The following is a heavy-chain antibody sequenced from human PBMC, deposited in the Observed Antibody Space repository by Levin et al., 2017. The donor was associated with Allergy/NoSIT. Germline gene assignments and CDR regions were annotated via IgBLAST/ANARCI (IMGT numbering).Heavy chain of an antibody. Sequence: GGSLRLSCAASGFTFNTYWMHWVRQAPGKGLVWVSRINSDGSSTNHADSVKGRFTISRDNANNTLYLQMDSLRAEDTAVYYCATLQGSGWADYWGQGPLVTVSS. CDR2: INSDGSST. V-gene: IGHV3-74*01. D-gene: IGHD6-19*01. CDR3: ATLQGSGWADY. CDR1: GFTFNTYW. J-gene: IGHJ4*02.